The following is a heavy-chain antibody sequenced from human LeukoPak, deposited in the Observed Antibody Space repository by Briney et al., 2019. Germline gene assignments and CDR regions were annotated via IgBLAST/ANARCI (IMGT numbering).Heavy chain of an antibody. CDR1: GYTFTGYY. CDR2: INPNSGGT. D-gene: IGHD6-13*01. V-gene: IGHV1-2*06. CDR3: ARAYSSSWYYFDY. Sequence: GPSVKVSCKASGYTFTGYYMHWVRQAPGQGLEWMGRINPNSGGTNYAQKFQGRVTMTRDTAKSPAYMKLSRLRSDDTAVYYCARAYSSSWYYFDYWGQGTLVTVSS. J-gene: IGHJ4*02.